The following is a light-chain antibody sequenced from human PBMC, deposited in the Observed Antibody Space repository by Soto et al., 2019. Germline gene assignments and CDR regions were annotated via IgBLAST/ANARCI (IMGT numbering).Light chain of an antibody. Sequence: VLTQTPISSPVTLGQPASISCRSSQSLVHSDGNTYLSWLQERPGQPPRLLIYQVSNRFSGVPARFRGSRAGPDFTVKNSRVKAEDVVVYSCIQLSNFPPTFGHGTTVEIK. CDR1: QSLVHSDGNTY. V-gene: IGKV2-24*01. CDR3: IQLSNFPPT. CDR2: QVS. J-gene: IGKJ1*01.